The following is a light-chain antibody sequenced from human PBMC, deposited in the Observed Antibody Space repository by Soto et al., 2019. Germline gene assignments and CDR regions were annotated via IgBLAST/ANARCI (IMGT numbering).Light chain of an antibody. CDR1: SSDVGGYNY. V-gene: IGLV2-14*01. CDR3: SSYTSSSTLLYV. CDR2: DVS. J-gene: IGLJ1*01. Sequence: QSVLTQPASVSGSPGQSITISCTGTSSDVGGYNYVSWYQQHPGKAPKLMIYDVSNRPSGVSNLFSGSKSGNTASLTISGLQAEDEADYYCSSYTSSSTLLYVFVTGTKVTVL.